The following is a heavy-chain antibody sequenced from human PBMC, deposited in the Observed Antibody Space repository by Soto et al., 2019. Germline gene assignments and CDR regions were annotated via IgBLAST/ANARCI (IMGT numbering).Heavy chain of an antibody. CDR1: GGSISSGGYY. V-gene: IGHV4-31*03. Sequence: QVQLQESGPGLVKASQTLSLTCTVSGGSISSGGYYWSWIRQHPGKGLEWIGYIYNSGSTYYNPSLXTXXTISADTSKNQFSLKLSSVTAADTAVYYCARDPAPWGQGTLVTVSS. J-gene: IGHJ5*02. CDR3: ARDPAP. CDR2: IYNSGST.